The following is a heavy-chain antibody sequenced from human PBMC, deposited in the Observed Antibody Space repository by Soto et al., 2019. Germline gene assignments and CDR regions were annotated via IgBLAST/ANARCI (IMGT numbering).Heavy chain of an antibody. CDR1: GYTFTSYY. CDR2: INPSGGST. D-gene: IGHD1-26*01. Sequence: GASVKVSCKASGYTFTSYYMHWVRQAPGQGLEWMGIINPSGGSTSYAQKFQGRVTVTRDTSTSTVYMELSSLRSEDTAVYYCARESRDGGSYYYWGQGTLVTVSS. J-gene: IGHJ4*02. CDR3: ARESRDGGSYYY. V-gene: IGHV1-46*01.